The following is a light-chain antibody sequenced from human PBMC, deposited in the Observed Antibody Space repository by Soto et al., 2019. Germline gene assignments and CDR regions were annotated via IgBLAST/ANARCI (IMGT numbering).Light chain of an antibody. CDR1: QRISSY. Sequence: MQKNQSRSSLSXXLRDXVTIXXWASQRISSYLHWYQQRPGKAHKLLIYAASNWQSGVTSRFSASGSGTDFTLTISSLQPEDFATYYCQHYNSYSESFGEGTKVDIK. J-gene: IGKJ1*01. V-gene: IGKV1-16*01. CDR3: QHYNSYSES. CDR2: AAS.